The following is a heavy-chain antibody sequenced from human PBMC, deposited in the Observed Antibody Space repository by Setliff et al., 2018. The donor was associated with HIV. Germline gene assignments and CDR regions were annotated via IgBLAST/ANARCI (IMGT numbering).Heavy chain of an antibody. CDR1: DGSISSSNW. V-gene: IGHV4-4*02. CDR2: IFHTQNP. D-gene: IGHD3-3*01. Sequence: SETLSLTCAVSDGSISSSNWWGWVRQPPGKGLEWIGEIFHTQNPNYSPSLKSRVTISVNKSKNQFSLRLTSLTAADTAVYYCARGANCWSGYDSWGQGTLVTVSS. J-gene: IGHJ4*02. CDR3: ARGANCWSGYDS.